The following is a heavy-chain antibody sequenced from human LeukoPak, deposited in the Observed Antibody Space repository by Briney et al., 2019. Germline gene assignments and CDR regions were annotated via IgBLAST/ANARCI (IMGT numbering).Heavy chain of an antibody. D-gene: IGHD3-3*01. CDR2: IIPIFGTA. CDR1: GGTFSSYA. V-gene: IGHV1-69*13. CDR3: ARDQLSTALWSH. Sequence: SVKVSCKASGGTFSSYAISWVRQAPGQGLEWMGGIIPIFGTANYAQKFQGRVTITADESTSTAYMELSSLRSEDTAVYYCARDQLSTALWSHWGQGTLVTVSS. J-gene: IGHJ4*02.